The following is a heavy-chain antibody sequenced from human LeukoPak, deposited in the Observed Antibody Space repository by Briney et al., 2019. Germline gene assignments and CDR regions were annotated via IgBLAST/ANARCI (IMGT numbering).Heavy chain of an antibody. J-gene: IGHJ4*02. CDR2: INHDGSEK. Sequence: GGSLRLSCAASGITITSSWMTWVRQAPGKGLEWVASINHDGSEKYYVDSVKGRFTVSRDNAKISVYLQMNNLRAEDTAMYYCTRAFYSSSDIWGQGTLVAVSS. CDR1: GITITSSW. CDR3: TRAFYSSSDI. V-gene: IGHV3-7*01. D-gene: IGHD3-22*01.